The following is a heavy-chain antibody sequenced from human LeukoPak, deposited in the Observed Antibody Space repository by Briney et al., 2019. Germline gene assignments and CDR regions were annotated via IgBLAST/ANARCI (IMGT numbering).Heavy chain of an antibody. CDR3: VGGDY. V-gene: IGHV3-74*01. J-gene: IGHJ4*02. CDR1: GFTFSSYL. Sequence: GGSLRLSCAGSGFTFSSYLMHWVRQGPGKGLVWVSRIYSDGSRTSYADSVKGRFTISGDNAKNSLYLQMNSLRAEDTAVYYCVGGDYWGQGTLVTVSS. CDR2: IYSDGSRT.